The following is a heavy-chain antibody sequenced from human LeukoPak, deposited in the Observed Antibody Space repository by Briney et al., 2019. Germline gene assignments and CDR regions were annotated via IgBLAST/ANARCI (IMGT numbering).Heavy chain of an antibody. CDR3: ARDSTMVRGVMGYYYGMDV. J-gene: IGHJ6*02. CDR2: IYSGGST. CDR1: GFTVSSNY. V-gene: IGHV3-53*01. D-gene: IGHD3-10*01. Sequence: GGSLRLSCAASGFTVSSNYMSWVRQAPGKGLEWVSVIYSGGSTYYTDSVKGRFTISRDNSKNTLYLQMNSLRAEDTAVYYCARDSTMVRGVMGYYYGMDVWGQGTTVTVSS.